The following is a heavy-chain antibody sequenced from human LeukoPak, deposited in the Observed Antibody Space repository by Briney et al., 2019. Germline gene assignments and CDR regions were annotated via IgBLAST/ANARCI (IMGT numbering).Heavy chain of an antibody. J-gene: IGHJ3*02. CDR3: ARVGAWYYDILTEFDAFDI. V-gene: IGHV1-8*01. Sequence: GASVKVSCKASGYTFTSYDINWVRQATGQGLEWMGRMNPDSGNTNYAQRFQDRVTMTRDTSISTAYLELRSLRSDDTAVYYCARVGAWYYDILTEFDAFDIWGQGTMVTVSS. D-gene: IGHD3-9*01. CDR2: MNPDSGNT. CDR1: GYTFTSYD.